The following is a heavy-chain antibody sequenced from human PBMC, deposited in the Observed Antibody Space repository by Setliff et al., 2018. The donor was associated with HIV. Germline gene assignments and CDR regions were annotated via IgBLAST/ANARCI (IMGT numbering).Heavy chain of an antibody. CDR1: VGSFRSYA. V-gene: IGHV1-69*13. Sequence: SVKVSCKASVGSFRSYAFSWVRQAPGQGLEWMGGIIPIFGTTKYAQNFRGRVTITADESTTTTYMELSSLIFEDTAVYKCARGSYCGGDCYSPFDYWGQGTLVTVS. CDR3: ARGSYCGGDCYSPFDY. D-gene: IGHD2-21*02. J-gene: IGHJ4*02. CDR2: IIPIFGTT.